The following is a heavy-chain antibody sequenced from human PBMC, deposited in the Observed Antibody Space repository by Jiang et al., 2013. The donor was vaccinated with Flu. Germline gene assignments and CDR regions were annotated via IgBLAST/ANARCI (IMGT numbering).Heavy chain of an antibody. Sequence: QLLESGGGLVQPGGSLRLSCTASGFTFSSYAMSWVRQAPGKGLEWVSAISGSGGSTYYADSVKGRFTISRDNAKNSLYLQMNSLRAEDTAVYYCARGSISGSYQKYNWFDPWGQGTLVTVSS. CDR3: ARGSISGSYQKYNWFDP. V-gene: IGHV3-23*01. D-gene: IGHD1-26*01. CDR2: ISGSGGST. CDR1: GFTFSSYA. J-gene: IGHJ5*02.